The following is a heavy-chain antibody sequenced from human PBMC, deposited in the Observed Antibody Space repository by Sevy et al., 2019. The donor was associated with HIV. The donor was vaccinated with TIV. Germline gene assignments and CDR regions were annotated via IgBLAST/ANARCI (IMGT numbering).Heavy chain of an antibody. J-gene: IGHJ6*02. V-gene: IGHV1-8*01. CDR3: ARMTSECYYVSGGYYRYYYYGMDV. CDR1: GYTFTSYD. D-gene: IGHD3-22*01. CDR2: MNPNSGNT. Sequence: ASVKVSCKASGYTFTSYDINWVRQATGQGLEWMGWMNPNSGNTGYAQKFQGRVTMTRNTSISTADMELSSLRSEDTAVYYCARMTSECYYVSGGYYRYYYYGMDVWGQGTTVTVSS.